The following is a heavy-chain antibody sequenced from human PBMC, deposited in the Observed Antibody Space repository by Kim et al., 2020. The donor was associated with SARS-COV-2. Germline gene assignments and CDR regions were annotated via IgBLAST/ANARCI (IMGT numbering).Heavy chain of an antibody. Sequence: GGSLRLSCVVSGFTFTTYWMSWVRQAPGKGLEWVGNINENAKETFYLGSVEGRFTISRDNIKNSVYLDMRDLRVDDTAVYYCVRDKGSLDSWGQGALVTVSS. J-gene: IGHJ4*02. CDR1: GFTFTTYW. CDR3: VRDKGSLDS. V-gene: IGHV3-7*01. CDR2: INENAKET.